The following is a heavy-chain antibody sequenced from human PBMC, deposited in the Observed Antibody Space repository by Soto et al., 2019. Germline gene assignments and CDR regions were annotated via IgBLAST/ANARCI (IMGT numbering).Heavy chain of an antibody. J-gene: IGHJ4*02. Sequence: PGGSLRLCCSVSGFTIITYAMHWVRQAPGKGLEYVASSSSNGDSTYYADSVKGRFTISRDNSKNTLYLQMSSLRAEDTALYYCVKDRYVDYWGQGIQVTVSS. CDR1: GFTIITYA. CDR3: VKDRYVDY. CDR2: SSSNGDST. V-gene: IGHV3-64D*06. D-gene: IGHD2-2*01.